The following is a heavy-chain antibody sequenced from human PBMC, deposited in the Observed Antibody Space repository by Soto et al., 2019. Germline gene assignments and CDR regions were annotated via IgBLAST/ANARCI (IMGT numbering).Heavy chain of an antibody. D-gene: IGHD2-2*01. CDR2: ISGGGDST. CDR3: AKRSLTPAAMKSPFDY. CDR1: GFTFSNYA. Sequence: EVQLLESGGGLVQPGGSLRLSCAASGFTFSNYAMSWVRQAPGKGLEWVSTISGGGDSTYYADSVKGRFTISRDNSKNTLYPQVNSLRAEDTAAYYCAKRSLTPAAMKSPFDYWGQATLVTVSS. J-gene: IGHJ4*02. V-gene: IGHV3-23*01.